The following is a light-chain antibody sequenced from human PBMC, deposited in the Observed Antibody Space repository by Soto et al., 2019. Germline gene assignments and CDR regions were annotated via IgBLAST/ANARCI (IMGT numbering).Light chain of an antibody. CDR2: LEGSGSY. CDR1: SGHSSYI. Sequence: QPVLTQSSSASASLGSSVKLTCTLSSGHSSYIIAWHQQQPGKAPRYLMKLEGSGSYNKGSGVPDRFSGSSSGADRYLTISNLPFEDEADYYCETWDTNWVFGGGTKLTVL. CDR3: ETWDTNWV. V-gene: IGLV4-60*02. J-gene: IGLJ3*02.